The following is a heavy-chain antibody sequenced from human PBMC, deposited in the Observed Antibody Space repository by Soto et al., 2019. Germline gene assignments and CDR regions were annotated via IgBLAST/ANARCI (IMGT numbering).Heavy chain of an antibody. D-gene: IGHD2-8*01. J-gene: IGHJ4*02. CDR2: ILADYNT. CDR1: GFTFSDYT. CDR3: ARRTNVYFGY. V-gene: IGHV3-23*03. Sequence: EVQLLESGGGLVQPGGSLTLSCAASGFTFSDYTMSWVRQAPGKVLECISVILADYNTYYTDSVRGRFTISRDNSKNTLYLEMNSLRAEDTAVYYCARRTNVYFGYWGQGALVTVSS.